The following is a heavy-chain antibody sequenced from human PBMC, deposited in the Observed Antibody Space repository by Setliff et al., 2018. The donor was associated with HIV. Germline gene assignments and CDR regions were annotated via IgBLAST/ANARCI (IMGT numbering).Heavy chain of an antibody. Sequence: LRLSCAASGFTFTSYTMAWVRQAPGKGLEWVSSISTYSNYIYYADSVKGRFTISRDNSKNTLYLQMNSLRAEDTAVYYCAKMGYCSSTNCPDAFDIWGQGTMVTVSS. J-gene: IGHJ3*02. CDR2: ISTYSNYI. D-gene: IGHD2-2*01. V-gene: IGHV3-21*04. CDR1: GFTFTSYT. CDR3: AKMGYCSSTNCPDAFDI.